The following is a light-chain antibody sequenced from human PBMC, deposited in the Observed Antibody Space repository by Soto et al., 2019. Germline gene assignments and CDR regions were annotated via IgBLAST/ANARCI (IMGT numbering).Light chain of an antibody. CDR3: QQYGSSIT. CDR2: GTS. CDR1: QSVSRN. V-gene: IGKV3-20*01. Sequence: EIVVTQSPATLCLSPVERATLSCRASQSVSRNLAWYQHKPGQAPRLLIYGTSSRATGTPDRFSGSGSGTDFTLTISRLEPEDFAVYYCQQYGSSITFGQGTRLEIK. J-gene: IGKJ5*01.